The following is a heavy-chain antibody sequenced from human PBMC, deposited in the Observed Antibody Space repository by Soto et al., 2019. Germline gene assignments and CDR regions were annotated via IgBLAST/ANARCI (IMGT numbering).Heavy chain of an antibody. CDR2: ISSSGSFI. CDR1: GFTFRTYG. D-gene: IGHD2-15*01. V-gene: IGHV3-21*01. J-gene: IGHJ6*02. Sequence: GGSLRLSCAASGFTFRTYGMNWVRRAPGGGLEWVASISSSGSFIYYADSVKGRFTISRDDAEKSLYLQMNSLRAEDTALYYCARAYSGRLPRRADYYYALDVWGQGTMVTVSS. CDR3: ARAYSGRLPRRADYYYALDV.